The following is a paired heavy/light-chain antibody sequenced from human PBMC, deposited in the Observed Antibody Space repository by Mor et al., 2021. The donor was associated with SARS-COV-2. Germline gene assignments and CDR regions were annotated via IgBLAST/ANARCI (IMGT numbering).Light chain of an antibody. CDR3: QQYYSYPLT. J-gene: IGKJ2*01. CDR1: QGISSY. Sequence: AIRMTQSPSSFSASTGDRVTITCRASQGISSYLAWYQQKPGKAPKLLIYAASTLQSGVPSRFSGSGSGTDFTLTISCLQSEDFATYYCQQYYSYPLTFGQGTKLEIK. CDR2: AAS. V-gene: IGKV1-8*01.
Heavy chain of an antibody. J-gene: IGHJ5*02. Sequence: QVQLVESGGGVVQPGRSLRLSCAASGFTFSSYGMHWVRQAPGKGLEWVAVIWYDGSNKYYADSVKGRFTISRDNSKNTLYLQMNSLRAEDTAVYYCARDNSYCSGGSCYEEVYLPPCWFDPWGQGTLVTVSS. CDR2: IWYDGSNK. CDR3: ARDNSYCSGGSCYEEVYLPPCWFDP. D-gene: IGHD2-15*01. V-gene: IGHV3-33*01. CDR1: GFTFSSYG.